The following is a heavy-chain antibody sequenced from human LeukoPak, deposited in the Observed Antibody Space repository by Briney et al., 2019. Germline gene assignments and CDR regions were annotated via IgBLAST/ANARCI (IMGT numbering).Heavy chain of an antibody. V-gene: IGHV3-21*01. CDR1: EFTFSTCS. D-gene: IGHD6-6*01. J-gene: IGHJ6*02. CDR2: ISGSSSFI. CDR3: ARDQPYSTPSMDV. Sequence: GGSLRLSCAASEFTFSTCSMNWVRQAPGKGLEWVSSISGSSSFIYYADSVKGRFTISRDNAKNSLYLQMNSLRADDTAVYYCARDQPYSTPSMDVWGQGTTVTVSS.